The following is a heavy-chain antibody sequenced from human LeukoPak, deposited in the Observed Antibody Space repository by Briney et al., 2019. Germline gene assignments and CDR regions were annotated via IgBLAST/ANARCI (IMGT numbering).Heavy chain of an antibody. CDR1: GFTFDDYA. CDR2: ISWNSGSI. D-gene: IGHD3-3*01. J-gene: IGHJ4*02. Sequence: GGSLRLSCAASGFTFDDYAMHWVGQAPGKGLEWVSGISWNSGSIGYADSVKGRFTISRDNAKNSLYLQMNSLRAEDTALYYCAKALRITIFGVGGLGHWGQGTLVTVSS. V-gene: IGHV3-9*01. CDR3: AKALRITIFGVGGLGH.